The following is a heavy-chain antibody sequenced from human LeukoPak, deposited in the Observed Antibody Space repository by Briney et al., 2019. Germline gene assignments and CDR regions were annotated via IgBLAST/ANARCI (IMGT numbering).Heavy chain of an antibody. D-gene: IGHD3-3*01. Sequence: GGSLRLSCAASGFTFSSYAMHWVRQAPGKGLEYVSAISSNGGSTYYANSVKGRFTISRDNSKNTLYLQMGSLRAEDMAVYYCARGSFTLSRSTYDFWSGYSTDFGYWGQGTLVTVSS. CDR1: GFTFSSYA. J-gene: IGHJ4*02. V-gene: IGHV3-64*01. CDR3: ARGSFTLSRSTYDFWSGYSTDFGY. CDR2: ISSNGGST.